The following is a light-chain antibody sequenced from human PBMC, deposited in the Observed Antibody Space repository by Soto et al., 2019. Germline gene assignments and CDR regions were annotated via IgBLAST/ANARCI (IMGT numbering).Light chain of an antibody. CDR2: AAS. Sequence: IQMTQSPSSLSASLVDGVTITCRASQSISSYLNWYQQKPGKAPKLLIYAASSLQSGAPSRFSGSGSGTDFTLTISSLQPEDFATYYCQQSYSTPRTFGQGTKVDI. J-gene: IGKJ1*01. V-gene: IGKV1-39*01. CDR1: QSISSY. CDR3: QQSYSTPRT.